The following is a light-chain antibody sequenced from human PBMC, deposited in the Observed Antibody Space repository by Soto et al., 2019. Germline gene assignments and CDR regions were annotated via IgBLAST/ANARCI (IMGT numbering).Light chain of an antibody. CDR2: RAS. Sequence: DIPMTQSPSTLSASVGDRITITCRASQSVNIWLAWYQQKPGKAPKLLIDRASNLQNGVPSRYSGSGSGTEFTFTISSLQPDDFATYYCQQYNSYSGTFGQGSKVELK. V-gene: IGKV1-5*03. J-gene: IGKJ1*01. CDR1: QSVNIW. CDR3: QQYNSYSGT.